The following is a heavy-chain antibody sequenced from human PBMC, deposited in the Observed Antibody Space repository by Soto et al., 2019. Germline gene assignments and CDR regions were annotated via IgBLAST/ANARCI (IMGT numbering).Heavy chain of an antibody. D-gene: IGHD2-2*02. CDR3: ARGIRDIVVVPAAIFGFDP. CDR1: GGSVSSGSYY. CDR2: IYYSGST. J-gene: IGHJ5*02. Sequence: SETLSLTCTVSGGSVSSGSYYWSWIRQPPGKGLEWIGYIYYSGSTNYNPSLKSRVTISVDTSKNQFSLKLSSVTAADTAVYYCARGIRDIVVVPAAIFGFDPWGQGTLVTVSS. V-gene: IGHV4-61*01.